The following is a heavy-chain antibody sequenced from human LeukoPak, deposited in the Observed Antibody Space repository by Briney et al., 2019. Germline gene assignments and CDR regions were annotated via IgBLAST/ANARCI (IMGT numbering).Heavy chain of an antibody. D-gene: IGHD6-6*01. CDR1: GYTFTSNY. CDR2: TNTYNGNT. CDR3: VKVSSSRGKLDAFDI. V-gene: IGHV1-18*04. Sequence: ASVKVSCKASGYTFTSNYIHWVRQAPGQELVCMGWTNTYNGNTNYAQYLQGRVTMTIDTSTNTAYMELRSLRSDDTAVYYCVKVSSSRGKLDAFDIWGQGTMVTVSS. J-gene: IGHJ3*02.